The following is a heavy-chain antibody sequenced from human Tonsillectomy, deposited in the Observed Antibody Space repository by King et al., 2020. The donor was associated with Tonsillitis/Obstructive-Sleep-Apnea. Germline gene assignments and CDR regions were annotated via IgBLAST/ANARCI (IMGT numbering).Heavy chain of an antibody. CDR1: GYTFTSYY. V-gene: IGHV1-46*01. Sequence: QLVQSGAEVKKPGASVKVSCKASGYTFTSYYMHWVRQAPGQGRAGMGIINPSGGSTSYAQKFQGRVTMTRDTSTSTVYLERSSLRSEETAVYYCSRDPVRTIFGVVNWFDPWGQGTLVTVSS. CDR2: INPSGGST. CDR3: SRDPVRTIFGVVNWFDP. J-gene: IGHJ5*02. D-gene: IGHD3-3*01.